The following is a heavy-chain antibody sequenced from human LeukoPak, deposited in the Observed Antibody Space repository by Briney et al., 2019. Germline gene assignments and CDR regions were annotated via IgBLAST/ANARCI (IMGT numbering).Heavy chain of an antibody. J-gene: IGHJ4*02. CDR2: IIPTFGPA. CDR3: AREVRGVDTAMVPLYYFDY. D-gene: IGHD5-18*01. CDR1: GVTFSSYA. V-gene: IGHV1-69*05. Sequence: GASVKLSCKASGVTFSSYAISWVRQAPGQGLKWMEGIIPTFGPAKYAKKFQRRVTITTDESTSTAYMDLSSLRSEDTAVYYCAREVRGVDTAMVPLYYFDYWGQGTLVTVSS.